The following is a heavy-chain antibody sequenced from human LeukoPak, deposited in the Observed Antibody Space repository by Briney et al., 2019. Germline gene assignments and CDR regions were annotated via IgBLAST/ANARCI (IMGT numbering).Heavy chain of an antibody. J-gene: IGHJ4*02. CDR2: INPNSGGT. CDR3: ARGYDLDNDY. D-gene: IGHD3-3*01. Sequence: GASVKVSCKASGYTSTGHYMHWVRQAPGQGLEWMGRINPNSGGTNYAQKFQGRVTMTRDTSISTAYMELGRLRSDDTAVYYCARGYDLDNDYWGQGTLVTVSS. V-gene: IGHV1-2*06. CDR1: GYTSTGHY.